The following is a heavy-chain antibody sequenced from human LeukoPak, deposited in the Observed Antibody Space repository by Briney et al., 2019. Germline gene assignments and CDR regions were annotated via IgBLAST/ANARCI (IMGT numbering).Heavy chain of an antibody. Sequence: ASVKVSCKASGYSFTDYYMHWVRQAPGQGLEWMGRINPKRGGTNYAQKFQGSVTLTRDTSISTAHMELSRLTSDDTAVYYCALLWFGELWTKDYWGQGTLVTVSS. CDR2: INPKRGGT. CDR3: ALLWFGELWTKDY. CDR1: GYSFTDYY. J-gene: IGHJ4*02. D-gene: IGHD3-10*01. V-gene: IGHV1-2*06.